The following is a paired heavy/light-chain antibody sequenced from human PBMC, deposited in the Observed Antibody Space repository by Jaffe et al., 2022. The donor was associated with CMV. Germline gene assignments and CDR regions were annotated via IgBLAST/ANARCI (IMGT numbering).Heavy chain of an antibody. CDR2: IYYSGST. CDR1: GGSISSYY. Sequence: QVQLQESGPGLVKPSETLSLTCTVSGGSISSYYWSWIRQPPGKGLEWIGYIYYSGSTNYNPSLKSRVTISVDTSKNQFSLKLSSVTAADTAVYYCARDFPRYYYDSSGYYTTRDAFDIWGQGTMVTVSS. V-gene: IGHV4-59*01. J-gene: IGHJ3*02. CDR3: ARDFPRYYYDSSGYYTTRDAFDI. D-gene: IGHD3-22*01.
Light chain of an antibody. CDR1: SSDVGSYNL. CDR3: CSYAGSSTLYV. J-gene: IGLJ1*01. V-gene: IGLV2-23*02. CDR2: EVS. Sequence: QSALTQPASVSGSPGQSITISCTGTSSDVGSYNLVSWYQQHPGKAPKLMIYEVSKRPSGVSNRFSGSKSGNTASLTISGLQAEDEADYYCCSYAGSSTLYVFGTGTKVTVL.